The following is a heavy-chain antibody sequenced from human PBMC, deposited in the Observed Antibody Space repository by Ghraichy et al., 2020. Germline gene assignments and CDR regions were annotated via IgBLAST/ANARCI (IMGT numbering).Heavy chain of an antibody. J-gene: IGHJ3*02. Sequence: SQTLSLTCAVYGGSFSGYYWSWIRQPPGKGLEWIGEINHSGSTNYNPSLKSRVTISVDTSKNQFSLKLSSVTAADTAVYYCARVGEGWATRAFDIWGQGTMVTVSS. CDR3: ARVGEGWATRAFDI. CDR1: GGSFSGYY. CDR2: INHSGST. V-gene: IGHV4-34*01. D-gene: IGHD5-12*01.